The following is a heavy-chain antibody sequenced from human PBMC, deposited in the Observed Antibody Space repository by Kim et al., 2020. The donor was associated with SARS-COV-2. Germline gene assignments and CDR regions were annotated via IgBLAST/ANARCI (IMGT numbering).Heavy chain of an antibody. Sequence: GGSLRLSCAASGFTFSSYAMSWVRQAPGKGLEWVSAISGSGGSTYYADSVKGRFTISRDNSKNTLYLQMNSPRAEDTAVYYCAKDWGTYYYDSSGYRVYWGQGTLVTVSS. CDR3: AKDWGTYYYDSSGYRVY. CDR1: GFTFSSYA. J-gene: IGHJ4*02. D-gene: IGHD3-22*01. V-gene: IGHV3-23*01. CDR2: ISGSGGST.